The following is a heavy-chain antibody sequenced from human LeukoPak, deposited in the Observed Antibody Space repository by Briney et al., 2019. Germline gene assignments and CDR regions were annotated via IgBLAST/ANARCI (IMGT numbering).Heavy chain of an antibody. D-gene: IGHD6-13*01. CDR1: GGFISSDY. CDR3: ARGVYIAAAQYGY. J-gene: IGHJ4*02. V-gene: IGHV4-59*01. Sequence: PSETLSLTCTVSGGFISSDYWSWLRQPPGKGLEWIGYIYYSGTTNYNPSLKSRVTISVDTSKNQFSLKLSSVTAADTAVYYCARGVYIAAAQYGYWGQGTLVTVSS. CDR2: IYYSGTT.